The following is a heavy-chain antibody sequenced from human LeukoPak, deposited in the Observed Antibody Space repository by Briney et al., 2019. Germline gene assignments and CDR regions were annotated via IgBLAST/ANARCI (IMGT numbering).Heavy chain of an antibody. CDR2: INHSGST. D-gene: IGHD3-3*01. CDR3: ARDTVYYDFWSGPDAFDI. J-gene: IGHJ3*02. CDR1: GGSISSYY. V-gene: IGHV4-34*01. Sequence: SETLSLTCTVSGGSISSYYWSWIRQPPGKGLEWIGEINHSGSTNYNPSLKSRVTISVDTSKNQFSLKLSSVTAADTAVYYCARDTVYYDFWSGPDAFDIWGQGTMVTVSS.